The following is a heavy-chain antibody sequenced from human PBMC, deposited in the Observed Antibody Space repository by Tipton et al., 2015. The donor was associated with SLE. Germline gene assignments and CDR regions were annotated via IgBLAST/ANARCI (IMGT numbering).Heavy chain of an antibody. Sequence: LSLTCTVSGGSISSYYWSWIRQPPGKGLEWIGYIYYSGSTNYNPSLKSRVTISVDTSKNQFSLKLSSVTAADTAVYYCARAPYSGITIFGVTPGYMDVWGKGTTVTVSS. J-gene: IGHJ6*03. CDR1: GGSISSYY. CDR3: ARAPYSGITIFGVTPGYMDV. D-gene: IGHD3-3*01. V-gene: IGHV4-59*01. CDR2: IYYSGST.